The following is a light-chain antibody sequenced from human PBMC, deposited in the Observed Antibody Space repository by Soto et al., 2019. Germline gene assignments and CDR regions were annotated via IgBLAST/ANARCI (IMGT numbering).Light chain of an antibody. CDR2: DVS. CDR3: SSYTSSSTLGV. CDR1: SRDVGGYNY. V-gene: IGLV2-14*01. J-gene: IGLJ2*01. Sequence: QYALTQPASVSGSPGQSITISCTGTSRDVGGYNYVSWYQQHPGKAPKLMIYDVSNRPSGVSNRFSGSKSGNTASLTISGLQAEDEADYYCSSYTSSSTLGVFGGGTKLTVL.